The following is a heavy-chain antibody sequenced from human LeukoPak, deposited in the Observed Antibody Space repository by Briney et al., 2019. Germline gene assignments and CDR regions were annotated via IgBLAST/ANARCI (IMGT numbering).Heavy chain of an antibody. Sequence: GGSLRLTCAASGFTLSNYAMAWVRQAPGKGLEWVSGISGGGGSTYYVDSVKGRFTISRDNSKNTLFLQMNSLRAEDTAVYFCARGGGLDVWGQGATVTVSS. CDR1: GFTLSNYA. CDR3: ARGGGLDV. D-gene: IGHD3-16*01. V-gene: IGHV3-23*01. CDR2: ISGGGGST. J-gene: IGHJ6*02.